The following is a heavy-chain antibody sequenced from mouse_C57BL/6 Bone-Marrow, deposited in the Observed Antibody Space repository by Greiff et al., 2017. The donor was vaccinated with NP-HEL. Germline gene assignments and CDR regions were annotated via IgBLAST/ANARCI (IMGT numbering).Heavy chain of an antibody. CDR1: GYTFTSYG. D-gene: IGHD1-1*01. CDR3: ASVEYYGSSHWYFDV. CDR2: ICPRSGNT. V-gene: IGHV1-81*01. J-gene: IGHJ1*03. Sequence: VQLQQSGAELARPGASVKLSCTASGYTFTSYGISWVKQTTGQGLEWIGEICPRSGNTYYTENLKGRATLTADKSSSKAYMELCSLTSEDSSVYFCASVEYYGSSHWYFDVWGTGTTVTASS.